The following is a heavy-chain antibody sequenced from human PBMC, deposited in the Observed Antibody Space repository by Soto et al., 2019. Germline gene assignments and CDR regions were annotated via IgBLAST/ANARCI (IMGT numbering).Heavy chain of an antibody. V-gene: IGHV1-2*02. CDR1: GYTFIDHY. D-gene: IGHD3-10*01. Sequence: ASVKVSCKASGYTFIDHYVHWMRQAPGQGLEWMGWINPKNGDTKYAQKFQGRVTMTRDTSISTHYVELSRLRSDDTAVYYCARDLKPYYGPGSLHGFFDYWGQGTLVIVSS. J-gene: IGHJ4*02. CDR3: ARDLKPYYGPGSLHGFFDY. CDR2: INPKNGDT.